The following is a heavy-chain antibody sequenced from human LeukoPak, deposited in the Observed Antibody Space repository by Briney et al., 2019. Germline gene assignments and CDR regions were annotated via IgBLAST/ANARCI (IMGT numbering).Heavy chain of an antibody. D-gene: IGHD6-13*01. V-gene: IGHV1-69*05. CDR2: IIPIFGTA. CDR1: GGTFSSYA. Sequence: GASVKVSCKASGGTFSSYAISWVRQAPGQGLEWMGGIIPIFGTANYAQKFQGRVTMTTDTSTSTAYMELRSLRSDDTAVYYCALGYSSSWYYFDYWGQGTLVTVSS. CDR3: ALGYSSSWYYFDY. J-gene: IGHJ4*02.